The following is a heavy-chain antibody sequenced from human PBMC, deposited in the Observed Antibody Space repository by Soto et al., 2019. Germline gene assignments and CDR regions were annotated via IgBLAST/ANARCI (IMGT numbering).Heavy chain of an antibody. CDR3: ARGDNGYVELGY. CDR2: INQDGGEK. J-gene: IGHJ4*02. V-gene: IGHV3-7*01. D-gene: IGHD5-12*01. CDR1: GFTFSSHW. Sequence: EVQLVESGGGLVQPGGSLRLSCAASGFTFSSHWMSWVRQAPGKGLEWVANINQDGGEKYYVDSLKGRFTISRDNAQNSLFLQVNSLRAEDTAMYYCARGDNGYVELGYWGQGTLVTVSS.